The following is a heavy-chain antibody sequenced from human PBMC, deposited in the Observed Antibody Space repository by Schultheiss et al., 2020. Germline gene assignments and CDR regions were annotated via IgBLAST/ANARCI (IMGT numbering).Heavy chain of an antibody. CDR1: GFTFSSYW. D-gene: IGHD7-27*01. CDR3: ARRGGINWGHDY. CDR2: ISYDAGSE. V-gene: IGHV3-30*14. J-gene: IGHJ4*02. Sequence: GESLKISCAASGFTFSSYWLSWVRQAPGKGLEWVAVISYDAGSEYYADSVRGRFTISRDSSKNTLYLQMNILRAEDTAVYYCARRGGINWGHDYWGQGTLVTVSS.